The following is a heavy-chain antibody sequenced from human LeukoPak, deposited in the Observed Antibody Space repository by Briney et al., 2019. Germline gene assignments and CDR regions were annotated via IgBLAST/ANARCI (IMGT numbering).Heavy chain of an antibody. CDR3: ARDGQGDGRLTGYSYFGMDV. CDR1: EFSLSSHS. V-gene: IGHV3-21*06. J-gene: IGHJ6*02. CDR2: ITISSNFI. Sequence: GGSLRLSCAASEFSLSSHSMNWVRQAPGKGLEWVSSITISSNFIYYADSVKGRFTISRDNAKNLLYLQMHSLSAEDTAVYFCARDGQGDGRLTGYSYFGMDVWGQGTTVTVSS. D-gene: IGHD3-9*01.